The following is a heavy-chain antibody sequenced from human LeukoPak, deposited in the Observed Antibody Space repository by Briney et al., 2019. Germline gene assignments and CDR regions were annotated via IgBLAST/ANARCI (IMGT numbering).Heavy chain of an antibody. CDR3: ARSPYYDSGAWGRYFDF. Sequence: PSETLPLTCTVSGGSINTYYWHWIRQPPGKGLEWIAYIYYTGNTNYNPSLKSRVTASVDTSKNQFPLTLSSVTAADTAVYYCARSPYYDSGAWGRYFDFWGRGTLVTVSS. CDR1: GGSINTYY. D-gene: IGHD3-22*01. CDR2: IYYTGNT. J-gene: IGHJ4*02. V-gene: IGHV4-59*01.